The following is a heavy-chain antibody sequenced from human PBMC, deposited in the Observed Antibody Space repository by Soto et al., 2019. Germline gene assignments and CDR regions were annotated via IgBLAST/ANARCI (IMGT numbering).Heavy chain of an antibody. CDR3: TRYDSSGYYRTDAFDI. V-gene: IGHV3-49*03. Sequence: GGSLRLSCTASGFTFGDYAMSWFRQAPGKGLEWVGFIRSKAYGGTTEYAASVKGRITISRDDSKRIDYLQMNSLKTEDTALYYCTRYDSSGYYRTDAFDIWGQGTMVTVSS. CDR1: GFTFGDYA. CDR2: IRSKAYGGTT. D-gene: IGHD3-22*01. J-gene: IGHJ3*02.